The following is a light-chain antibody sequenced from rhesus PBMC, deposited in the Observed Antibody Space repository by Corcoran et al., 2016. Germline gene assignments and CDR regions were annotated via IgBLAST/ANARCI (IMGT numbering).Light chain of an antibody. CDR1: QSISSW. CDR2: KAS. J-gene: IGKJ3*01. Sequence: DIQMTQSPSSLSASVGDTVTITCRASQSISSWLAWYQQKPGKAPKLLIYKASSLQSGVPSRFSGSGSGTDFTLTISSLQSEDFATYYCQQHNSYPFTFGPGTKLDI. CDR3: QQHNSYPFT. V-gene: IGKV1-22*01.